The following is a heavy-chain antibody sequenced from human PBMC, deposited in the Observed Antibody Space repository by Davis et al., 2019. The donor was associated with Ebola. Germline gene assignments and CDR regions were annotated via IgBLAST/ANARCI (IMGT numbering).Heavy chain of an antibody. J-gene: IGHJ4*02. V-gene: IGHV1-69*06. CDR1: GGTFSSYA. Sequence: SVTVSCKASGGTFSSYAISWVRQAPGQGLEWVGGIIPIFGTANYAQKFQGRVTITADKSTSTAYMELSSLRSEDTAVYYCARSPLNRGVIVYIDYWGQGTLVTVSS. D-gene: IGHD3-16*02. CDR2: IIPIFGTA. CDR3: ARSPLNRGVIVYIDY.